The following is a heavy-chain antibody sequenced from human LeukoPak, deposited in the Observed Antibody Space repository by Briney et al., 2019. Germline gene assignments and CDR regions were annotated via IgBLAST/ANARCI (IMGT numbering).Heavy chain of an antibody. Sequence: PGGSLRLSCAASGFTFNNYAMSWVRQAPGKGLEWVSTISGSSGHTYYADSVKGRFTISRDNSKNTMYLQMKSLRAEDTAVYYCARLGPYDSGSSFNAFDIWGQGTMVTVSS. CDR2: ISGSSGHT. CDR3: ARLGPYDSGSSFNAFDI. CDR1: GFTFNNYA. J-gene: IGHJ3*02. V-gene: IGHV3-23*01. D-gene: IGHD3-10*01.